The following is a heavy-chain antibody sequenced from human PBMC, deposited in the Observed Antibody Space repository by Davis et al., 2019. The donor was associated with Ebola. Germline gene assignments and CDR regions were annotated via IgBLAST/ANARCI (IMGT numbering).Heavy chain of an antibody. V-gene: IGHV1-2*02. CDR1: GYTFTGYY. CDR2: INPNSGGT. CDR3: ARGGGLLWFRESYYYYGMDV. J-gene: IGHJ6*02. Sequence: ASVKVSCKASGYTFTGYYIHWVRQAPGQGLEWMGWINPNSGGTNYAQKFQGRVTMTRDTSISTAYMELSRLRSDDTAVYYCARGGGLLWFRESYYYYGMDVWGQGTTVTVSS. D-gene: IGHD3-10*01.